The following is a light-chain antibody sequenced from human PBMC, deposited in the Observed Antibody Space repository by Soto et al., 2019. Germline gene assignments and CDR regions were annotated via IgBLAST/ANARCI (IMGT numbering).Light chain of an antibody. CDR1: KNDIGVYDF. Sequence: QSVLTQPPSASGSPGQSVTISCTGTKNDIGVYDFVSWYQHHPGKAPRLIIYEVVQRPSGVPDRFSGSKSGNTASLTVSGLQADDAAFYYCSSLASRNNLEGVFGGGTKLTVL. J-gene: IGLJ3*02. V-gene: IGLV2-8*01. CDR3: SSLASRNNLEGV. CDR2: EVV.